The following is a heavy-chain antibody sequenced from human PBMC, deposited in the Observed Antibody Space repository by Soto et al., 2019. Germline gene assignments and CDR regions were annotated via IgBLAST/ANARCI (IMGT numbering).Heavy chain of an antibody. J-gene: IGHJ4*02. CDR1: GGSISSYD. D-gene: IGHD5-12*01. CDR2: IYYSGST. V-gene: IGHV4-59*12. Sequence: SETLSLTCTVSGGSISSYDWSWIRQPPGKGLEWIGYIYYSGSTNYNPSLKSRVTISVDTSKNQFSLQLNSVTPEDTAVYYCARDLGWLQSDCWGQGTLVTVSS. CDR3: ARDLGWLQSDC.